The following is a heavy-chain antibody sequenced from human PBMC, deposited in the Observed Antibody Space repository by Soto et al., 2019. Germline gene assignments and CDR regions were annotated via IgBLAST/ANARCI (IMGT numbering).Heavy chain of an antibody. CDR1: GYTFTSYA. Sequence: GASVKVSCKASGYTFTSYAMHWVRQAPGQRLEWMGWINAGNGNTKYSQKFQGRVTITRDTSASTAYMELSSLRSEDTAVYYCARDSHGSGPYYYYGMDVWGQGTTVTVSS. CDR3: ARDSHGSGPYYYYGMDV. D-gene: IGHD3-10*01. J-gene: IGHJ6*02. CDR2: INAGNGNT. V-gene: IGHV1-3*01.